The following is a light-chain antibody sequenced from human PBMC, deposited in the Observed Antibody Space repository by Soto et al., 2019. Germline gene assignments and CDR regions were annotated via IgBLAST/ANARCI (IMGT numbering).Light chain of an antibody. CDR1: SXNMGSNT. CDR2: XXN. CDR3: AAWDGSLNHIL. J-gene: IGLJ2*01. Sequence: QSVLXXXXSXSGTXXXXVXXSXXGSSXNMGSNTVNWYQHLPGTAPKLLXXXXNQRPSGVPDRFFGSKSGTSASLAITGLQSEDEADYYCAAWDGSLNHILFGGGTKVTVL. V-gene: IGLV1-44*01.